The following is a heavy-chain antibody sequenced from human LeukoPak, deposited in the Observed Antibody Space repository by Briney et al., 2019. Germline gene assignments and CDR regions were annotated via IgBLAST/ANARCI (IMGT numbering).Heavy chain of an antibody. CDR3: ARPSSGWYFDWADNPYFDY. CDR2: MNPNSGNT. D-gene: IGHD6-19*01. J-gene: IGHJ4*02. CDR1: GYTFTGYY. Sequence: ASVKVSCKASGYTFTGYYMHWVRQATGQGLEWMGWMNPNSGNTGYAQKFQGRVTMTRNTSISTAYMELSSLRSEDTAVYYCARPSSGWYFDWADNPYFDYWGQGTLVTVSS. V-gene: IGHV1-8*02.